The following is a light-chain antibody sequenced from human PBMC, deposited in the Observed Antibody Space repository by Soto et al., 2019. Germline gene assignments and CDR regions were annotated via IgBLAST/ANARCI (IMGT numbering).Light chain of an antibody. CDR3: SSYTSSSTLAYV. CDR2: EVS. CDR1: SSDVGGYNY. Sequence: QSALTQPASVSGSPGQSITISCTGTSSDVGGYNYVSWYQQHPGKAPKLMIYEVSNWPSGVSNRFSGSKSGNTASLTISGLQAEDEADYYCSSYTSSSTLAYVFGTGTKVTVL. V-gene: IGLV2-14*01. J-gene: IGLJ1*01.